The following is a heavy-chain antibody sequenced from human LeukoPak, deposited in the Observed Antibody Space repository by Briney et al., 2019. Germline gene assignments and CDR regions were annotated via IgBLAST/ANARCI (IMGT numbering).Heavy chain of an antibody. J-gene: IGHJ4*02. V-gene: IGHV3-23*01. Sequence: PGGSLRLSCEASGFTFASQAMSWVRKPPGKGLEWVSVIGGSGSITYYRDSVKGRFTISRDNSKNTMYLQMNSLRAEDTAVYYCASAGSGWYDYWGQGTLVTVSS. CDR1: GFTFASQA. CDR2: IGGSGSIT. D-gene: IGHD6-19*01. CDR3: ASAGSGWYDY.